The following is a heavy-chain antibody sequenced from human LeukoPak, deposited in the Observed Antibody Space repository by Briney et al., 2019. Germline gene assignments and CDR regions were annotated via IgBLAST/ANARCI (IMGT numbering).Heavy chain of an antibody. CDR1: GYTFTSYD. CDR3: ARGAGSGWLFDV. J-gene: IGHJ6*02. V-gene: IGHV1-8*01. D-gene: IGHD6-19*01. CDR2: MNPNSGNT. Sequence: ASVKVSCKASGYTFTSYDINWVRQATGQGLGWMGWMNPNSGNTGYAQKFQGRVTMTRNTSISTAYMELSSLRSEDTAVYYCARGAGSGWLFDVWGQGTTVTVSS.